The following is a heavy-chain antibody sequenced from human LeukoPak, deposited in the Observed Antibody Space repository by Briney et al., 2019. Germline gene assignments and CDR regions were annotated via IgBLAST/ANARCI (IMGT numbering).Heavy chain of an antibody. D-gene: IGHD3-22*01. CDR2: VDYSADST. V-gene: IGHV3-23*01. CDR1: GFTLSSYE. Sequence: GGSLRLSCTVSGFTLSSYEMSWIRQAPGKGLEWVSSVDYSADSTHYADSVMGRFTISRDNSKNTLYLQLNSLSADDTAMYYCAREQWAYRSYYASSGYHDYWGQGTLVTVSS. CDR3: AREQWAYRSYYASSGYHDY. J-gene: IGHJ4*02.